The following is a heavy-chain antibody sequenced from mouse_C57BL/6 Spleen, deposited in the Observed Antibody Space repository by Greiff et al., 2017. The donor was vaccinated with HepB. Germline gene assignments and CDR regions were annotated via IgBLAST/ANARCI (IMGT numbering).Heavy chain of an antibody. J-gene: IGHJ1*03. D-gene: IGHD1-1*01. V-gene: IGHV5-9-1*02. Sequence: EVKLMESGEGLVKPGGSLKLSCAASGFTFSSYAMSWVRQTPEKRLEWVAYISSGGDYIYYADTVKGRFTISRDNARNTLYLQMSSLKSEDTAMCYCTREDYYGSSYRYFDVWGTGTTVTVSS. CDR1: GFTFSSYA. CDR3: TREDYYGSSYRYFDV. CDR2: ISSGGDYI.